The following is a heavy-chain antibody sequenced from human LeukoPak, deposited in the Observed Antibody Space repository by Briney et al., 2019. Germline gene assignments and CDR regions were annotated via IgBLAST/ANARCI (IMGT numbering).Heavy chain of an antibody. CDR1: GGSISSGSYY. V-gene: IGHV4-61*02. CDR3: PRGDAGTTTELFDH. D-gene: IGHD1-7*01. J-gene: IGHJ4*02. CDR2: IYISGST. Sequence: SETLSLTCTVSGGSISSGSYYWSWIRQPAGKGLEWIGRIYISGSTNYNPSLKSRVTMSIDTSRNQLSLKLGSVTAGSTAADHCPRGDAGTTTELFDHWHQGILVTVSS.